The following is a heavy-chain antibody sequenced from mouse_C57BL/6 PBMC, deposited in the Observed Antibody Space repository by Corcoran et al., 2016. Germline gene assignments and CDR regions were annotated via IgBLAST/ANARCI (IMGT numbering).Heavy chain of an antibody. V-gene: IGHV9-3*01. J-gene: IGHJ4*01. CDR3: ARKGYGSSPYYYAMDY. D-gene: IGHD1-1*01. CDR1: GYTFTTYG. Sequence: QIQLVQSGPELKKPGETVKISCKASGYTFTTYGMSWVKQAPGKGLKWMGWINTYSGVPTYADDFKGRFAFSLETSASTAYLQINNLKNEDTATYFCARKGYGSSPYYYAMDYWGQGTSVTVSS. CDR2: INTYSGVP.